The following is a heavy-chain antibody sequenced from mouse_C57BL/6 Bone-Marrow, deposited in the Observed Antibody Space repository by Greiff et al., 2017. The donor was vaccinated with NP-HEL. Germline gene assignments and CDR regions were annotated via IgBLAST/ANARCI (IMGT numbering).Heavy chain of an antibody. CDR1: GYTFTSYW. Sequence: VQLQQPGAELVMPGASVKLSCKASGYTFTSYWMHWVKQRPGQGLEWIGEIDPSDSYTNYNQKFKGKSTLTVDKSSSTAYMQLSSLTSEDSAVYYCARNVRDYDGLDYWGQGTTLTVSS. CDR2: IDPSDSYT. J-gene: IGHJ2*01. D-gene: IGHD2-4*01. V-gene: IGHV1-69*01. CDR3: ARNVRDYDGLDY.